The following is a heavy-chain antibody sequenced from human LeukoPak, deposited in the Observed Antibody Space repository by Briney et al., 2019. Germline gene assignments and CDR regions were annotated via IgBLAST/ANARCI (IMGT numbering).Heavy chain of an antibody. J-gene: IGHJ4*02. CDR2: ISASGGST. CDR1: GFTFSSSA. Sequence: PGGSLRLSCAASGFTFSSSAMSWVRQVPGKGLEWVSGISASGGSTYYADSVKGRFTISRDNSKNTLDLQMNSLRAEDTAIYYCAKTVVVITFRFDSWGQGSLVTVSS. D-gene: IGHD2-21*01. CDR3: AKTVVVITFRFDS. V-gene: IGHV3-23*01.